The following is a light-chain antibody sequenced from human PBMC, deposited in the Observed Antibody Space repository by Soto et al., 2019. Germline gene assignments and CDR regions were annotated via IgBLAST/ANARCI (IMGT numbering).Light chain of an antibody. J-gene: IGKJ1*01. V-gene: IGKV1-5*01. CDR3: QQYNNYPRT. Sequence: DIQITRSPSTLSASIGDRVTITCRASESIRTWLAWYQHKPGKAPKFLIYDASSLESGVPSRFSGSGSGTEFTLTISNLQPDDFATYFCQQYNNYPRTFGQGTKVDIK. CDR1: ESIRTW. CDR2: DAS.